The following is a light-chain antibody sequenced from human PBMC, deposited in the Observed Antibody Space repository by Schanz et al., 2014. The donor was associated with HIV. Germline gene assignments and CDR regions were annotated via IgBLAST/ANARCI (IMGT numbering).Light chain of an antibody. V-gene: IGKV3-20*01. CDR2: ATS. CDR3: QQYSGSPPWT. Sequence: EIVLTQSPGSLSLSPGGRATLSCGASQRLSSSYLAWYQQKRDQPPRLVIYATSTRAAGIPDRFSGTGSGTDFTLTISSLEPEDFAVYYCQQYSGSPPWTFGQGTKVEIK. CDR1: QRLSSSY. J-gene: IGKJ1*01.